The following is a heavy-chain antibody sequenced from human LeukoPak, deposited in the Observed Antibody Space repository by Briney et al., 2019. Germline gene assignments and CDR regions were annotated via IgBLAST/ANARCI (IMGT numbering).Heavy chain of an antibody. CDR2: INWNGGST. CDR3: ARSVSYYDILTGYERYYMDV. CDR1: GFAFDDYG. D-gene: IGHD3-9*01. V-gene: IGHV3-20*04. Sequence: GGSLRLSCAASGFAFDDYGMSWVRQAPGKGLEWVSGINWNGGSTGYADSVKGRFTISRDNAKNSLYLQMNSLRAEDTALYYCARSVSYYDILTGYERYYMDVWGKGTTVTVSS. J-gene: IGHJ6*03.